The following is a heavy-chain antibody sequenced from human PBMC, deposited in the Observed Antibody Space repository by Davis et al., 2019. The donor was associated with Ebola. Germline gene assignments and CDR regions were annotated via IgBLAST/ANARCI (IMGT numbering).Heavy chain of an antibody. CDR1: SCSLINFY. J-gene: IGHJ5*02. D-gene: IGHD5-18*01. CDR2: INHSGST. V-gene: IGHV4-34*01. CDR3: ARAPTAMVQGRWFDP. Sequence: SETLSLTCPLSSCSLINFYWSWIRQPPGKGLEWIGEINHSGSTNYNPSLKSRVTISVDTSKNQFSLKLSSVTAADTAVYYCARAPTAMVQGRWFDPWGQGTLVTVSS.